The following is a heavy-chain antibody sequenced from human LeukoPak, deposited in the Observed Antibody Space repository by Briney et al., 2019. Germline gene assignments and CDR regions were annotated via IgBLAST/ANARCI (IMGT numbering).Heavy chain of an antibody. J-gene: IGHJ5*02. CDR1: GDSVSSDSAA. CDR2: TYYRSKWYN. V-gene: IGHV6-1*01. CDR3: ARGRAVGYGDWFDP. D-gene: IGHD3-10*01. Sequence: SQTLSLTCAISGDSVSSDSAAWNWLRQSPSRGLEWLGRTYYRSKWYNDYAVSVKSRITINPDTSKNQFSLQLNSVTPEDTAVYYCARGRAVGYGDWFDPWGQGTLVTVSS.